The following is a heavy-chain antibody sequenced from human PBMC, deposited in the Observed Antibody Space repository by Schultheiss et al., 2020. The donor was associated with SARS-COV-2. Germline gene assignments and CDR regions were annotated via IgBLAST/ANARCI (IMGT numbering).Heavy chain of an antibody. CDR1: GFTFSSYE. CDR3: ARGSIAATGLRPFDI. J-gene: IGHJ3*02. V-gene: IGHV3-48*03. Sequence: GGSLRLSCAASGFTFSSYEMNWVRQAPGKGLEWVSYISSSGSTIYYADSVKGRFTISRDNAKSTLYLQLNNLRAEDTAVYYCARGSIAATGLRPFDIWGQGTKVTVSS. D-gene: IGHD6-13*01. CDR2: ISSSGSTI.